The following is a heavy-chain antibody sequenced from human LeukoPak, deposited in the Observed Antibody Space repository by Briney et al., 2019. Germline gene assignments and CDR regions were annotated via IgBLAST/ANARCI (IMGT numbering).Heavy chain of an antibody. D-gene: IGHD3-10*01. Sequence: PSETLSLTCTVSGGSISSSSYYWGWIRQPPGKGLEWIGSIYYSGSTYYNPSLKSRVTISVDTSKNQFSLKLSSVTAADTAVYYCARGGEILEWGQGTLVTVSS. V-gene: IGHV4-39*07. CDR3: ARGGEILE. J-gene: IGHJ4*02. CDR2: IYYSGST. CDR1: GGSISSSSYY.